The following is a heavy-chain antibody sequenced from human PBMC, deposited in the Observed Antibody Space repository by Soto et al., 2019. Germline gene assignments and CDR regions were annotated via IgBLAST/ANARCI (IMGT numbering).Heavy chain of an antibody. J-gene: IGHJ6*02. CDR3: ASRISSGYYPPLYYYYGMDV. CDR1: GYTFTSYG. V-gene: IGHV1-8*02. D-gene: IGHD3-22*01. CDR2: MNPNSGNT. Sequence: ASVKVSCKASGYTFTSYGISWVRQAPGQGLEWMGWMNPNSGNTGYAQKFQGRVTMTRNTSISTAYMELSSLRSEDTAVYYCASRISSGYYPPLYYYYGMDVWGQGTTVTVSS.